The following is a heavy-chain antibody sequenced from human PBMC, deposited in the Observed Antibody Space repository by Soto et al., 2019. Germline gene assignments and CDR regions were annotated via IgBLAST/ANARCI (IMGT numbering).Heavy chain of an antibody. Sequence: SLRLSCVASGFTLTTYTMNWVRQAPETGLEWVSSINGRSNYKYYSDSVKGRFTISRDNAQNSLFLQMSRLGPEDTAVYYCVREDGVVGASSAFDPWGQGTLVTVSS. V-gene: IGHV3-21*01. J-gene: IGHJ5*02. D-gene: IGHD1-26*01. CDR2: INGRSNYK. CDR1: GFTLTTYT. CDR3: VREDGVVGASSAFDP.